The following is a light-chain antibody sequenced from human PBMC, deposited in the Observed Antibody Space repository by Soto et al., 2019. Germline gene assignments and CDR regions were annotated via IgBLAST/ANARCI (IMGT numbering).Light chain of an antibody. CDR1: QSLLHRNGYNY. Sequence: DILMTQSPLSLPVTPGEPASISCRSSQSLLHRNGYNYLDWYLQKPGQSPQLLIYLGSNRASGVPDRFSGSGSGTDFTLKISRVESEDVGVYYCQQYNNWPQTFGQGTKVDIK. J-gene: IGKJ1*01. CDR3: QQYNNWPQT. V-gene: IGKV2-28*01. CDR2: LGS.